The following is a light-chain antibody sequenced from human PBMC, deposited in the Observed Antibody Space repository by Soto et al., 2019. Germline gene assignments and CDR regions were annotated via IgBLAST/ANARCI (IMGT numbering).Light chain of an antibody. J-gene: IGKJ1*01. Sequence: EIVLTQSPATLSLSPGERATLCCRASQSVSSYLAWYQQKPGQAPRLLIYDASNRATGIPARFSGSGSGTDFPLTISSLEPEDFAVYYCQQRSNWPRTFGQGTKVEIK. V-gene: IGKV3-11*01. CDR2: DAS. CDR1: QSVSSY. CDR3: QQRSNWPRT.